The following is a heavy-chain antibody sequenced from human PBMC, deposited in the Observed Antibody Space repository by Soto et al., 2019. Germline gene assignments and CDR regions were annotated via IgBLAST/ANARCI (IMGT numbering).Heavy chain of an antibody. CDR2: IYSDGSST. CDR3: ARGMNQRYAVDY. Sequence: GGSLRLSCAASGFTFSSYWMHWVRQAPGKGLMWVSRIYSDGSSTNYAHYVKGRFTISRDNAKNKLYLQMNSQRAEYTAVYYCARGMNQRYAVDYWGQGTLVTVSS. CDR1: GFTFSSYW. V-gene: IGHV3-74*01. J-gene: IGHJ4*02. D-gene: IGHD2-8*01.